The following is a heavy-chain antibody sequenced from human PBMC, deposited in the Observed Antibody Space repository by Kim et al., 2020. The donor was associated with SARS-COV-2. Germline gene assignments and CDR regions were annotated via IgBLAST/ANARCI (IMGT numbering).Heavy chain of an antibody. V-gene: IGHV1-3*01. D-gene: IGHD1-1*01. CDR3: ARVEVRTPSYGLDY. J-gene: IGHJ4*02. Sequence: SQKFQGGVTITRDTSASTAYMELSSLRSEETAVYYCARVEVRTPSYGLDYWGQGTLVTVSS.